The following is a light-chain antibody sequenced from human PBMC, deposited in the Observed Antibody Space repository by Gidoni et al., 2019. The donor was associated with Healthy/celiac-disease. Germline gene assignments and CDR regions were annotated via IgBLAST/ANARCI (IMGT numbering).Light chain of an antibody. CDR2: AAS. J-gene: IGKJ3*01. CDR1: QGISRW. CDR3: QQANSFPFT. Sequence: DIQMHQSPSSVSASVGDRVNITCRASQGISRWLAWYQQKPGKAPKLLIYAASSLQSGVPSRFSGSGSGTDFTLTISSLQPEDFATYYCQQANSFPFTFGPGTKVDIK. V-gene: IGKV1-12*01.